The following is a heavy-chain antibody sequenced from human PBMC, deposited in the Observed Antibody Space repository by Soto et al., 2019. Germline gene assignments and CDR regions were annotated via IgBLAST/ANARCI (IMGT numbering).Heavy chain of an antibody. Sequence: QLQLQESGPGLVKPSETLSLTCTVSGGSISSSSYYWGWIRQPPGKGLEWIGRIYYSGSTYYNPSIKSRVTISVDTSKNRFSLKLSSVTAADTAVYYCASPKIAFYNWFDPWGQGTLVTVSS. V-gene: IGHV4-39*01. J-gene: IGHJ5*02. CDR3: ASPKIAFYNWFDP. CDR1: GGSISSSSYY. CDR2: IYYSGST. D-gene: IGHD3-3*02.